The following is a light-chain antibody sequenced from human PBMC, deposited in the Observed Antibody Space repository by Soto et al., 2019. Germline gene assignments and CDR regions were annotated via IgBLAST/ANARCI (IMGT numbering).Light chain of an antibody. CDR2: QVN. CDR3: TSYSGVNQVL. Sequence: QCALTQAPSVSGSPGQSVTISCTGTSSDVGGYNYVSWYQQHPGKAPRLMIYQVNKRPSGVPDRFSGSKSGNTASLTVSGLQAEDEADYYCTSYSGVNQVLFGGGTKLTVL. J-gene: IGLJ3*02. V-gene: IGLV2-8*01. CDR1: SSDVGGYNY.